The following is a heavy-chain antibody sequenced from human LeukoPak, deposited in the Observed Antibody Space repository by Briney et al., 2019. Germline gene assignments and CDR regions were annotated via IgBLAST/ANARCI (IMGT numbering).Heavy chain of an antibody. CDR2: ISPNSGGT. Sequence: ASVKVSCKPSGYTFTDYYIHWVRQAPGQGLEWMGWISPNSGGTNYAQKLQGRVTMTRDTSISTAYMELSRLRSDDTAVYYCARDFSAGSLDYWGQGTLVTVSS. CDR1: GYTFTDYY. V-gene: IGHV1-2*02. CDR3: ARDFSAGSLDY. D-gene: IGHD2-15*01. J-gene: IGHJ4*02.